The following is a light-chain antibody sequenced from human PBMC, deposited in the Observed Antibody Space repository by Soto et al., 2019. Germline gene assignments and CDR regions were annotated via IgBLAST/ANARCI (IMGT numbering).Light chain of an antibody. CDR2: GAS. Sequence: EIVMTQSPATLSVSPGERATLSCRASQSVSSNLGWYQQRPGQAPRLLIYGASTRATGIPARFSGSGSGTEFTLTISSLQSEDSAVYYCQQYNNWSSITFGQVTRLEIK. CDR1: QSVSSN. CDR3: QQYNNWSSIT. V-gene: IGKV3-15*01. J-gene: IGKJ5*01.